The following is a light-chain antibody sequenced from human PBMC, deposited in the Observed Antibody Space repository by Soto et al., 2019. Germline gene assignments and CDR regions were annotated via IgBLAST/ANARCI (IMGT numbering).Light chain of an antibody. Sequence: EIVLTQSPGTLSLSPGERATLSCRASQSVSSSYLAWYQQKPGQAPRLLIYDASSRATGIPDRFSGSGSGTDFTLTISRLEPEDFAVDDCQQYGSSLTFGQGTRLEIK. CDR2: DAS. CDR1: QSVSSSY. V-gene: IGKV3-20*01. J-gene: IGKJ5*01. CDR3: QQYGSSLT.